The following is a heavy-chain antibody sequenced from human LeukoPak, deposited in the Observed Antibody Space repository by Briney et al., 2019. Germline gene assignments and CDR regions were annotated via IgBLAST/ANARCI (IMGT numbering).Heavy chain of an antibody. J-gene: IGHJ4*02. CDR2: IYYSGST. CDR1: GGSISSSSYY. D-gene: IGHD3-22*01. Sequence: SETLSLTCTVSGGSISSSSYYWGWIRQPPGKGLEWIGSIYYSGSTYYNPSLKSRVTISVDTSKNQFSLKLSPVTAADTAVYYCARDLGDYYDSSGYYSNWGQGTLVTVSS. V-gene: IGHV4-39*07. CDR3: ARDLGDYYDSSGYYSN.